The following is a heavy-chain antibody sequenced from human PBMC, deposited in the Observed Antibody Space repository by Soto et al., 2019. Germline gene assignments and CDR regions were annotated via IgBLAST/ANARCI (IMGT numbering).Heavy chain of an antibody. Sequence: ASVKVSCKVSGYTLTELSMHWVRQAPGEGLEWMGGFDPEDGETIYAQKFQGRVTMTEDTSTDTAYMELSSLRSEDTAVYYFATSYDYIWGSYRPRAPPFDYWGQGTLVTVSS. CDR3: ATSYDYIWGSYRPRAPPFDY. V-gene: IGHV1-24*01. CDR2: FDPEDGET. CDR1: GYTLTELS. D-gene: IGHD3-16*02. J-gene: IGHJ4*02.